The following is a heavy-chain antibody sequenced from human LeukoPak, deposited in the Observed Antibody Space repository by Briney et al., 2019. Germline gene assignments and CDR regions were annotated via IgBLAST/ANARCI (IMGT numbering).Heavy chain of an antibody. V-gene: IGHV1-2*02. Sequence: ASVKVSCKASGYTFTGYYMHWVRQAPGQGLEWMGWINPNSGGTNYAQKFQGRVTMTRDTSISTAYMELSRLRSDDTAVYYCAREFGEFQYYHGMDVWGQGTTVTVSS. J-gene: IGHJ6*02. CDR2: INPNSGGT. D-gene: IGHD3-10*01. CDR1: GYTFTGYY. CDR3: AREFGEFQYYHGMDV.